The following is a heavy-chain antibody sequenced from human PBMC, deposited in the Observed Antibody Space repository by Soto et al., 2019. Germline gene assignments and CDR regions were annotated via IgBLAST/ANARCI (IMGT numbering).Heavy chain of an antibody. CDR1: GGSVSSRGFY. V-gene: IGHV4-61*08. CDR2: MAFDGRT. Sequence: PSETLSLTCSVSGGSVSSRGFYWTWIRQPPGKGLDWLGYMAFDGRTNYNPSLKSRVTISQDTSKNQFSLTLGSVTAADTAIYYCARLPDISGWPFDPWGQGTLVTVSS. J-gene: IGHJ5*02. D-gene: IGHD6-19*01. CDR3: ARLPDISGWPFDP.